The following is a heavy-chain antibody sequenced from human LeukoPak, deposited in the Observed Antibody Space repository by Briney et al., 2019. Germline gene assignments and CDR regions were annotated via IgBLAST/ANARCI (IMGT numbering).Heavy chain of an antibody. Sequence: SVKVSCKASGGTFSNYAISWVREAPAQGPEWMGGIIPMFNTANTPQKFQGRVSITADKSTSTAYMELSSLRSEDTAIYYCARANSSSSFQLTNWYFDLWGRGTLVTVSS. V-gene: IGHV1-69*06. D-gene: IGHD6-6*01. CDR3: ARANSSSSFQLTNWYFDL. CDR2: IIPMFNTA. J-gene: IGHJ2*01. CDR1: GGTFSNYA.